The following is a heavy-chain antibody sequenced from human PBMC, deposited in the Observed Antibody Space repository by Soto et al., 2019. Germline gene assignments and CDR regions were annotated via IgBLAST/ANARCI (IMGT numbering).Heavy chain of an antibody. Sequence: SETLSLTCTVSGASITGSFFWSWIRQPAGKGLEWIGRFSLSGTTNYNPSLRSRVTMSADVSKNQFSLRLTSVTAEDTALYYCARGMTPPGAPAWYYFDSWGQGTLVTVSS. D-gene: IGHD2-8*02. CDR2: FSLSGTT. CDR1: GASITGSFF. CDR3: ARGMTPPGAPAWYYFDS. J-gene: IGHJ4*02. V-gene: IGHV4-4*07.